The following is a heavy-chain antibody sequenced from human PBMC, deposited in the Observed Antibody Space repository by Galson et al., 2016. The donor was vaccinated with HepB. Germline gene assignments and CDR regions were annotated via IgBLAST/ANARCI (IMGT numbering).Heavy chain of an antibody. J-gene: IGHJ3*02. CDR3: ARDSGSYYSLGAFDI. D-gene: IGHD1-26*01. V-gene: IGHV3-72*01. Sequence: SLRLSCAASGFTFSDHYMEWVRQAPGKGLEWVGRTRNKANRYTTEYAASVKGRFTISRDDSKNSLYLQMNSLKTEDTAVYYCARDSGSYYSLGAFDIWGQGTMVTVSS. CDR1: GFTFSDHY. CDR2: TRNKANRYTT.